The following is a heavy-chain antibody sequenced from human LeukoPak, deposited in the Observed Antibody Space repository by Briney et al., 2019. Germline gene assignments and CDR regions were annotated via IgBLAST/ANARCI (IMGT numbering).Heavy chain of an antibody. CDR3: ARMGYYYDSSHYSPHFDY. J-gene: IGHJ4*02. Sequence: TSETLSLTCTVSGGSISSSSYYWGWIRQPPGKGLEWIGSIYYSGSTYYNPSLKSRVTISVDTSKNQFSLKLSSVTAADTAVYYCARMGYYYDSSHYSPHFDYWGQGTLVTVSS. CDR1: GGSISSSSYY. CDR2: IYYSGST. D-gene: IGHD3-22*01. V-gene: IGHV4-39*01.